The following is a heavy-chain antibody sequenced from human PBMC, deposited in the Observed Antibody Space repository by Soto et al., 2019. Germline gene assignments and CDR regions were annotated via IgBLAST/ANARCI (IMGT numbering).Heavy chain of an antibody. Sequence: CKTSAGSLSRYVFSWVRQAPGQGLEWMGGIIPIFGTANYAQKFQGRVTITADESTSTAYMELSSLRSEDTAVYYCARTRELPIVNCFDPCGQGTLVTVSS. CDR3: ARTRELPIVNCFDP. CDR2: IIPIFGTA. J-gene: IGHJ5*02. CDR1: AGSLSRYV. V-gene: IGHV1-69*01. D-gene: IGHD1-26*01.